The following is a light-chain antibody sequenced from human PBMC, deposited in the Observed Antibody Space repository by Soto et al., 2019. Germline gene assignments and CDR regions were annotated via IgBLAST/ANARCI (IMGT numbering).Light chain of an antibody. CDR2: GAS. CDR1: QSIRHY. CDR3: QHHNSYSQT. J-gene: IGKJ1*01. Sequence: DIQMTQSPPTLSASVGDRVTITCRASQSIRHYLAWYQQMPGKAPKLLIYGASTWESGVPSRFSGSGSGTEFTLTISSLEPDDFAAYYCQHHNSYSQTFGQGTKVEIK. V-gene: IGKV1-5*01.